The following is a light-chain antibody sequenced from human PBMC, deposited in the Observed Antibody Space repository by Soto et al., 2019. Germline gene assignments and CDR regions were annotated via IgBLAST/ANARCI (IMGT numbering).Light chain of an antibody. CDR1: QSLLHSNGYNY. Sequence: DIVMTQSPLSLPVTPGEPASISCRSSQSLLHSNGYNYLDWYLQKPGQSPQLMNYLGSNRASGVPDRLSGSGAGTDFTLKLSRVEAEDVGVYYCVRALQTRTFGQGTKLEI. J-gene: IGKJ2*01. V-gene: IGKV2-28*01. CDR3: VRALQTRT. CDR2: LGS.